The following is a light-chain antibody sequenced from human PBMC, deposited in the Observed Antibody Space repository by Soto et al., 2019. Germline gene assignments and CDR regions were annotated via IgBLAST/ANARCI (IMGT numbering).Light chain of an antibody. CDR2: EVN. V-gene: IGLV2-14*01. J-gene: IGLJ2*01. CDR3: SSATNTDTLVV. Sequence: QPASVSGSPGQSITISCTGTSSDIASYKFVSWFQHHPGKAPKLLIYEVNNRPSGISNRFSGSKSGNTASLTISGLQPEDEANYFCSSATNTDTLVVFGGGTKLTVL. CDR1: SSDIASYKF.